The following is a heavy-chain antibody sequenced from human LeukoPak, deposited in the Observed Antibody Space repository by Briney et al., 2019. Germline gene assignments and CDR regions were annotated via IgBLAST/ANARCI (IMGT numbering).Heavy chain of an antibody. CDR2: ISGSSKAI. CDR1: GFSFSTYN. D-gene: IGHD6-19*01. CDR3: ARGVNGWPFGY. Sequence: PGGSLRLSCATSGFSFSTYNMNWVRQAPGKGLEWISYISGSSKAIYYADSVKGRFTISRDNAKNSVYLQMNSLRAEDTAVYYCARGVNGWPFGYWGKGTLVTVSS. V-gene: IGHV3-48*04. J-gene: IGHJ4*02.